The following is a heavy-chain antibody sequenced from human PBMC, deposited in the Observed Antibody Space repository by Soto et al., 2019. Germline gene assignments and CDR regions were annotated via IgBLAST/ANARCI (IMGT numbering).Heavy chain of an antibody. CDR2: MNPNSGNT. V-gene: IGHV1-8*01. J-gene: IGHJ6*02. CDR3: ARASYYDFWSGPSYCYYYGMDV. D-gene: IGHD3-3*01. Sequence: ASVKVSCKASGYTFTSYDINWVRQATGQGLEWMGWMNPNSGNTGYAQKFQGRVTMTRNTSISTAYMELSSLRSEDTAVYYCARASYYDFWSGPSYCYYYGMDVWGQGTTVTVSS. CDR1: GYTFTSYD.